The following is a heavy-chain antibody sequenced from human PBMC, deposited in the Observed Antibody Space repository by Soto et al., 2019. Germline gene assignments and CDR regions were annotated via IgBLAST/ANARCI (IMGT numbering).Heavy chain of an antibody. CDR3: AREGVHNYTEYYFEY. CDR1: GFTFSYYP. D-gene: IGHD3-10*01. J-gene: IGHJ4*02. V-gene: IGHV3-21*06. CDR2: ISGIRDYI. Sequence: GGSLRLSCAASGFTFSYYPLHWVRRAPGKGLEWVSSISGIRDYIRYADSVKGRFTISRDNAKTSLYLQMNSLTAEDTAVYYCAREGVHNYTEYYFEYWGPGTLVTASS.